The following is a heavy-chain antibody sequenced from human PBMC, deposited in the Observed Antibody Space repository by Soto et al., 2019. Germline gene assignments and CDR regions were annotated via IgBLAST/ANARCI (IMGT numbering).Heavy chain of an antibody. D-gene: IGHD1-26*01. CDR1: GFTFSDYY. V-gene: IGHV3-11*01. CDR2: ISLGGNTI. CDR3: ARGGSYFGVDY. J-gene: IGHJ4*02. Sequence: QVQLVESGGALVRPGGSLRLSCAASGFTFSDYYMTWVRQAPGKGLEWISYISLGGNTIYSADSVRGRFAISRDNTNNSLYLPINSLRVDDTAVYYCARGGSYFGVDYWGQGTLVTVSS.